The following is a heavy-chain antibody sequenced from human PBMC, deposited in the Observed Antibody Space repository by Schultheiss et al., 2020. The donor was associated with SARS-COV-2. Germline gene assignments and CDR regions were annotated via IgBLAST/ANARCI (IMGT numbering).Heavy chain of an antibody. D-gene: IGHD2-2*01. CDR2: ISGSGGST. CDR3: AKEGGDIVVVPAANFDY. J-gene: IGHJ4*02. CDR1: GFTVSSNY. V-gene: IGHV3-23*01. Sequence: GGSLRLSCAASGFTVSSNYMSWVRQAPGKGLEWVSAISGSGGSTYYADSVKGRFTISRDNAKNTLYLQMNSLRADDTAVYYCAKEGGDIVVVPAANFDYWGQGTLVTVSS.